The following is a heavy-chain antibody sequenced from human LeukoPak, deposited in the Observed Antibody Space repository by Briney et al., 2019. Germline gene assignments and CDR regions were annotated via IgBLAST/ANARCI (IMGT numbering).Heavy chain of an antibody. J-gene: IGHJ3*02. CDR1: GYTFTGYY. CDR3: ARERGFITMVRGVIITPSGAFDI. Sequence: ASVKVSCKASGYTFTGYYMHWVRQAPGRGLEWMGWINPNSGGTNYAQKFQGRVTMTRDTSISTAYMELSRLRSDDTAVYYCARERGFITMVRGVIITPSGAFDIWGQGTMVTVSS. V-gene: IGHV1-2*02. CDR2: INPNSGGT. D-gene: IGHD3-10*01.